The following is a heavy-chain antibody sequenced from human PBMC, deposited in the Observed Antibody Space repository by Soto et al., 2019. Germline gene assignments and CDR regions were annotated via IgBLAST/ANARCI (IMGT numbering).Heavy chain of an antibody. Sequence: GGSLRLSCAASGFTFSSYGMHWVRQAPGKGLEWVAVIWYDGSNKYYADSVKGRFTISRDNSKNTLYLQMNSLRAEDTAVYYCARDPGGSHLGYYYGMDVWGQGTTVTVSS. CDR1: GFTFSSYG. V-gene: IGHV3-33*01. CDR3: ARDPGGSHLGYYYGMDV. D-gene: IGHD1-26*01. CDR2: IWYDGSNK. J-gene: IGHJ6*02.